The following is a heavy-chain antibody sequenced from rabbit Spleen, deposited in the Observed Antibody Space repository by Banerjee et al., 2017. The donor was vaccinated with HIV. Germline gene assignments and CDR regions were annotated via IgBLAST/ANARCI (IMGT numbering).Heavy chain of an antibody. D-gene: IGHD4-1*01. CDR1: GFSFSSSDY. CDR3: ARDLDGVIGWNFGW. V-gene: IGHV1S40*01. CDR2: IYGGGGGYT. Sequence: QSLEESGGDLVKPGASLTLTCTASGFSFSSSDYMCWVRQAPGKGLEWIACIYGGGGGYTYYPSWAKGRFTFSKTSSTTVTLQMTSLTAADTATYFCARDLDGVIGWNFGWWGPGTLVTVS. J-gene: IGHJ6*01.